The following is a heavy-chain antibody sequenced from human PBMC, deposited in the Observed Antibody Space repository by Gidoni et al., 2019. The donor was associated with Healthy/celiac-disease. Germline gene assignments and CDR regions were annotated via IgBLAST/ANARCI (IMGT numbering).Heavy chain of an antibody. V-gene: IGHV4-59*08. CDR3: ARGLLDYGDYYYYGMDV. CDR2: IYYSGST. Sequence: QVQLQESGPGLVKPSETLSLTCTVSGGSISSYYWSWIRQPPGKGLEWIGYIYYSGSTNYNPSLKSRVTISVDTSKTQFSLKLSSVTAADTAVYYCARGLLDYGDYYYYGMDVWGQGTTVTVSS. CDR1: GGSISSYY. J-gene: IGHJ6*02. D-gene: IGHD4-17*01.